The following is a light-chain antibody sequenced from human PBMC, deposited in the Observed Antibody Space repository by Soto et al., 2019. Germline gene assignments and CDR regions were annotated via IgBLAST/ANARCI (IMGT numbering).Light chain of an antibody. CDR3: QQYTDWPLT. Sequence: EIVMTQSPATLSLSPGERATLSCRASQSVSRYLAWYQQKPGQAPRLLIYGISSRATGVPDRFSGSGSGTDFTLTISRLEPEDFAVYYCQQYTDWPLTFGQGTKV. CDR2: GIS. CDR1: QSVSRY. V-gene: IGKV3D-15*01. J-gene: IGKJ1*01.